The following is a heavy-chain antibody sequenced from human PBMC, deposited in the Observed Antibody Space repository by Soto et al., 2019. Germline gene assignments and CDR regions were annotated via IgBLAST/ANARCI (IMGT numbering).Heavy chain of an antibody. D-gene: IGHD5-12*01. Sequence: PGGSLRLSCAASGFTFSSYCMTWVRQAPGKGLEWVANIKQDGSEKYYVDSLKGRFTISRDNAKNSLYLQMNSLRAEDTAVYYCARDPSQGAYDFGPDYWGHGTLVTVSS. CDR2: IKQDGSEK. CDR1: GFTFSSYC. CDR3: ARDPSQGAYDFGPDY. J-gene: IGHJ4*01. V-gene: IGHV3-7*01.